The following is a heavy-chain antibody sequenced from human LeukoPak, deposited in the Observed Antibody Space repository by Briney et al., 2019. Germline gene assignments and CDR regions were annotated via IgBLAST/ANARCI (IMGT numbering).Heavy chain of an antibody. V-gene: IGHV1-8*01. D-gene: IGHD3-22*01. CDR1: GYTFTSYD. Sequence: ASVKVSCKASGYTFTSYDINWVRQATGQGLEWMGWMNPNSGNTGYAQKFQGRVTMTRNTSISTAYMELSSLRSEDTAVYYCARGIEDLYYYDSSPFDPWGQGILVTVSS. CDR2: MNPNSGNT. J-gene: IGHJ5*02. CDR3: ARGIEDLYYYDSSPFDP.